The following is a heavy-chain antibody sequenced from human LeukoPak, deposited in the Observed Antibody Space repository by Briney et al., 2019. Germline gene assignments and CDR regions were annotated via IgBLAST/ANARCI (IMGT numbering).Heavy chain of an antibody. CDR3: ARAHSIASYYYGVDV. Sequence: SETLSLTCTVSGGSVIRGSSYWGWIRQPPGKGLEWIGNIFYSGSTYYNPSLQSLVTISLDTSQNQFSLTLNSVTAADTAVYYCARAHSIASYYYGVDVWGQGTTVTVSS. J-gene: IGHJ6*02. V-gene: IGHV4-39*07. CDR2: IFYSGST. D-gene: IGHD6-13*01. CDR1: GGSVIRGSSY.